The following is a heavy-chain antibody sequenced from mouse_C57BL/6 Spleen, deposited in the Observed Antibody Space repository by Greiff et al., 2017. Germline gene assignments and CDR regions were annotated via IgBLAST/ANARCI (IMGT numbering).Heavy chain of an antibody. CDR3: ARPAYYYGSSYYAMDY. Sequence: VKLMESGPELVKPGASVKISCKASGYAFSSSWMNWVKQRPGKGLEWIGRIYPGDGDTNYNGKFKGKATLTADKSSSTAYMQLSSLTSEDSAVYFCARPAYYYGSSYYAMDYWGQGTSVTVSS. CDR2: IYPGDGDT. CDR1: GYAFSSSW. D-gene: IGHD1-1*01. J-gene: IGHJ4*01. V-gene: IGHV1-82*01.